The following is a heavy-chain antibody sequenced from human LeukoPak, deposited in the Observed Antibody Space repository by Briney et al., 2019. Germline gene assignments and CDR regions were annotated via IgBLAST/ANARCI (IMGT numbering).Heavy chain of an antibody. CDR2: INHSGST. J-gene: IGHJ1*01. Sequence: PSETLSLTCAVYGGSFSGHYWSWIPQPPGKGLEWIGEINHSGSTSYNPSLKSRVSISVDTSNNQFSLKVTSVTAADTAVYYCASGMTPFQEWGQGTLVIVSS. CDR1: GGSFSGHY. V-gene: IGHV4-34*01. CDR3: ASGMTPFQE.